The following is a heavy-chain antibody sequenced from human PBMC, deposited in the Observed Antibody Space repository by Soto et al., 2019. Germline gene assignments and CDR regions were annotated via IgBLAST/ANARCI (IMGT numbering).Heavy chain of an antibody. CDR2: INAGNGNT. V-gene: IGHV1-3*01. Sequence: ASVKVSCKASGYTFTSYAMHWVRQAPGQRLEWMGWINAGNGNTKYSQKFQGRVTITRDTSTSTAYMELRSLRSDDTAVYYCARSYDILTGYYFDYWGQGTLVTVSS. J-gene: IGHJ4*02. CDR1: GYTFTSYA. CDR3: ARSYDILTGYYFDY. D-gene: IGHD3-9*01.